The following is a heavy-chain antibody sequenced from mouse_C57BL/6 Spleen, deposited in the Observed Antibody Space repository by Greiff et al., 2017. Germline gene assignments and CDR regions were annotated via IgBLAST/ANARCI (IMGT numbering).Heavy chain of an antibody. D-gene: IGHD4-1*01. CDR1: GFSFNTYA. J-gene: IGHJ4*01. CDR3: VRHAWDYAMDY. Sequence: GGGLVQPNGSLKLSCAASGFSFNTYALNWVRQAPGKGLEWVARIRSKSNNYATYYADSVKDRFTISRDDSESMLYLQMNNLKTEDTAMYYCVRHAWDYAMDYWGQGTSVTVSS. CDR2: IRSKSNNYAT. V-gene: IGHV10-1*01.